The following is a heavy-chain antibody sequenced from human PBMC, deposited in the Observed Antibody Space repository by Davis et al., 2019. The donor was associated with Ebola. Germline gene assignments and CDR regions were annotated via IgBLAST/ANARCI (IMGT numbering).Heavy chain of an antibody. J-gene: IGHJ5*02. Sequence: PGGSLRLSCTVSGGSISSYYWSWIRQPAGKGLEWIGRIYTSGSTNYNPSLKSRVTISVDTSKNQFSLKLSSVTAADTAVYYCARGPNYDFWSGYYLRFGFDPWGQGTLVTVSS. D-gene: IGHD3-3*01. CDR1: GGSISSYY. CDR3: ARGPNYDFWSGYYLRFGFDP. V-gene: IGHV4-4*07. CDR2: IYTSGST.